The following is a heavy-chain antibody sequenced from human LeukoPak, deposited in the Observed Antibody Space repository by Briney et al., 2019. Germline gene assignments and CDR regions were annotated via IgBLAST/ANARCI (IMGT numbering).Heavy chain of an antibody. V-gene: IGHV1-18*01. J-gene: IGHJ6*02. D-gene: IGHD2-2*01. CDR2: ISAYNGNT. CDR1: DHTFINYA. CDR3: AKGRIVVVPAATYYYGMDV. Sequence: GASVKVSCKASDHTFINYAISWVRQAPGQGLEWMGWISAYNGNTNYAQKLQGRVTMTTDTSTSTAYMELRSLRSDDTAVYYCAKGRIVVVPAATYYYGMDVWGQGTTVTVSS.